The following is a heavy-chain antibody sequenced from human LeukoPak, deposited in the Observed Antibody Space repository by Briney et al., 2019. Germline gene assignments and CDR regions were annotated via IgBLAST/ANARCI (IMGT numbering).Heavy chain of an antibody. V-gene: IGHV3-23*01. Sequence: PGGSLRLSCAASGFTFSSYAMSRVRQAPGEGLEWVSAISGSGGSTYYADSVKGRFTISRDNSKNTLYLQMNSLRAEGTAVYYCAKDRYSSGWDDAFDIWGQGTMVTVSS. CDR1: GFTFSSYA. CDR2: ISGSGGST. J-gene: IGHJ3*02. CDR3: AKDRYSSGWDDAFDI. D-gene: IGHD6-19*01.